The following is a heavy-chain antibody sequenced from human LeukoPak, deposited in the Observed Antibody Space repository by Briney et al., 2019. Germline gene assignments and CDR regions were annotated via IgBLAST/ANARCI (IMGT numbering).Heavy chain of an antibody. CDR2: IKQDGSEK. CDR3: ARGFTMIGYAFDI. D-gene: IGHD3-22*01. CDR1: GFTFSSYS. V-gene: IGHV3-7*01. J-gene: IGHJ3*02. Sequence: GGSLRLSCAASGFTFSSYSMNWVRQAPGKGLEWVANIKQDGSEKYYVDSVKGRFTISRDNAKNSLYLQMNSLRAEDTAVYYCARGFTMIGYAFDIWGQGTMVTVSS.